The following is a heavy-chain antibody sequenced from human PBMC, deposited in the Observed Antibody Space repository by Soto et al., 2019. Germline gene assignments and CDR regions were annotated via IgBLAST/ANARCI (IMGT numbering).Heavy chain of an antibody. CDR3: ARRSIAAAGTDYYYGMDV. CDR1: GGSISSYY. D-gene: IGHD6-13*01. V-gene: IGHV4-59*08. CDR2: IYYSGST. J-gene: IGHJ6*02. Sequence: SETLSLTCTVSGGSISSYYWSWIRQPPGKGLEWIGYIYYSGSTNYNPSIKSRVTISVDTSKNQFSLKLSSVTAADTAVYYCARRSIAAAGTDYYYGMDVWGQGTTVTVSS.